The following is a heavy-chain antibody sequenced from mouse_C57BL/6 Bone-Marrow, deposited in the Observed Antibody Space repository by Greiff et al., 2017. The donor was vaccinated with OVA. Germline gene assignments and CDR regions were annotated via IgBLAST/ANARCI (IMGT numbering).Heavy chain of an antibody. CDR2: IHPNSGST. CDR1: GYTFTSYW. V-gene: IGHV1-64*01. J-gene: IGHJ1*03. CDR3: ARKVGGYFDV. Sequence: VQLQQPGAELVKPGASVTLSCKASGYTFTSYWMHWVKQRPGQGLEWIGMIHPNSGSTNYNEKFKSKATLTVDKSSSTAHMQLSSLTSEDSAVYYCARKVGGYFDVWGTGTTVTVSS. D-gene: IGHD1-3*01.